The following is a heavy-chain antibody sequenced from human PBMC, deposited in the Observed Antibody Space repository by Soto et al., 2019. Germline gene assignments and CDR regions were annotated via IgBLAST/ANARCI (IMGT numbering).Heavy chain of an antibody. D-gene: IGHD2-2*01. V-gene: IGHV3-23*01. Sequence: EVQLLESGGGLVQPGGSLRLSCTASGFTFSTYAMSWVRQAPGKGLEWVSTISDSGSTYYADSVKGRFTISRDNSKNTLYLEMNSLRAEDTAVYYCAKDKGGRYCSRTSCLYSFDYWGQGTLDTVSS. CDR1: GFTFSTYA. CDR3: AKDKGGRYCSRTSCLYSFDY. CDR2: ISDSGST. J-gene: IGHJ4*02.